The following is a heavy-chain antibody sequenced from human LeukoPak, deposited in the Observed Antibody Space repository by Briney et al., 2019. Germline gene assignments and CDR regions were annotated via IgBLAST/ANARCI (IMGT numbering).Heavy chain of an antibody. D-gene: IGHD3-22*01. J-gene: IGHJ4*02. V-gene: IGHV3-30*02. Sequence: GGSLRLSCAASGFTFSSYGMHWVRQPPGKGLEWVAFIRYDGSNKYYADSVKGRFTISRDNSKNTLYLQMNSLRAEDTAVYYCAKDYYDSSGYPDYWGQGTLVTVSS. CDR2: IRYDGSNK. CDR1: GFTFSSYG. CDR3: AKDYYDSSGYPDY.